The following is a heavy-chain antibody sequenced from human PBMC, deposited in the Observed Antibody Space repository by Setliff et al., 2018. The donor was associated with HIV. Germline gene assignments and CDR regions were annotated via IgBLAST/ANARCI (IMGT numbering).Heavy chain of an antibody. CDR1: GYTFSSYA. J-gene: IGHJ3*02. CDR3: ARIRGVIADASDI. Sequence: SVKVSCKASGYTFSSYAINWVRQAPGQGLEWMGGIIPVYGTPKYAQKMQGRVTITTIESTSTAYMELTSLRSDDTAVYYCARIRGVIADASDIWGQETMVTVSS. V-gene: IGHV1-69*05. CDR2: IIPVYGTP. D-gene: IGHD3-10*01.